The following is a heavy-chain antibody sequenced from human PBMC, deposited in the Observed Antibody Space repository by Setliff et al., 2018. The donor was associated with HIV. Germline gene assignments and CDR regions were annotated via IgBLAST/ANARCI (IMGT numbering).Heavy chain of an antibody. CDR2: IYYSGNT. J-gene: IGHJ4*02. V-gene: IGHV4-30-4*08. CDR1: GGSITNADYY. Sequence: TLSLPCAVSGGSITNADYYWSWIRQPPGKGLEWIGYIYYSGNTYYNPSLKSRVVISIDTSSNQFSLNLNSVTAADTAVYFCAREKHWNGPFDYWGQGKLVTVSS. D-gene: IGHD1-1*01. CDR3: AREKHWNGPFDY.